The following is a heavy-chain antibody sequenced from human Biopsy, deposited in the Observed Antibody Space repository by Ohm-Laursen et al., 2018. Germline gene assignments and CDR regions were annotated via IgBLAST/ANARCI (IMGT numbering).Heavy chain of an antibody. CDR1: GNTFATYH. D-gene: IGHD5-24*01. J-gene: IGHJ6*02. CDR2: ISPSGATT. V-gene: IGHV1-46*01. Sequence: VSCKASGNTFATYHIHWVRQAPGQGLEWMGVISPSGATTSSSQKFQGRITMTRDTSTGTVYMDLNSLGSEDTAVYYCARAGVGSDGTDSYYYGMDVWGPGTTVTVSS. CDR3: ARAGVGSDGTDSYYYGMDV.